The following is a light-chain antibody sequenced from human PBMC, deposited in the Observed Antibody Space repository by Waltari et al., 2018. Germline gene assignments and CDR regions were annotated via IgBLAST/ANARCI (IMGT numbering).Light chain of an antibody. V-gene: IGKV1-5*03. CDR2: KAS. CDR3: QQYNSFPWT. J-gene: IGKJ1*01. CDR1: QNINYW. Sequence: DIQMTQSPSTLSASVGDRVTITCRASQNINYWLAWYQQKPGKATNLLIYKASSLESGGPSRFSGSGSVTEFTLTISSLQPGDFATYYCQQYNSFPWTFGQGTKVEIK.